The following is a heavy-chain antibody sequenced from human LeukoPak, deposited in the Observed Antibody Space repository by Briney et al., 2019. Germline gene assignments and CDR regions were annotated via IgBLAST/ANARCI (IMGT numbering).Heavy chain of an antibody. CDR3: ARAPVVDQQLVSF. Sequence: ASVKVSCKASGYSFAGYYLHWVRQAPGQGLEWMGWINPNSGSTNYAQKFQGGVAMTRDTSISTAYMELTSLRSDDTAVYYCARAPVVDQQLVSFWGQGTLVTVSS. D-gene: IGHD6-6*01. CDR2: INPNSGST. J-gene: IGHJ4*02. CDR1: GYSFAGYY. V-gene: IGHV1-2*02.